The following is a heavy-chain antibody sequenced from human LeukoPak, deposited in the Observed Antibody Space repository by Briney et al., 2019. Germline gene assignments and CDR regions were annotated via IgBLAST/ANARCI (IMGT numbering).Heavy chain of an antibody. J-gene: IGHJ4*02. CDR2: ISYDGSNK. V-gene: IGHV3-30*03. CDR1: GFTFSSYG. D-gene: IGHD2-21*02. Sequence: GGSLRLSCAASGFTFSSYGMHWVRQAPGKGLEWVAVISYDGSNKYYADSVKGRFTISRDNSKNTLYLQMNSLRAEDTAVYYGVVVTASFDYWGQGALVTVSP. CDR3: VVVTASFDY.